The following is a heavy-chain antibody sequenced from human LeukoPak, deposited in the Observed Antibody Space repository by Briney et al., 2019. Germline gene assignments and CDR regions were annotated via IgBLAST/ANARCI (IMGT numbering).Heavy chain of an antibody. D-gene: IGHD2-21*01. CDR1: SGSVSSGNYY. Sequence: SETLSLTCTVSSGSVSSGNYYWSWLRQPPGKGLEWIGYVYYSGSTNYNPSLKSRVTISVDTSKNQFSLKLSSVTAADTAVYYCARCGGRYFDYWGQGTLVTVSS. CDR3: ARCGGRYFDY. CDR2: VYYSGST. J-gene: IGHJ4*02. V-gene: IGHV4-61*01.